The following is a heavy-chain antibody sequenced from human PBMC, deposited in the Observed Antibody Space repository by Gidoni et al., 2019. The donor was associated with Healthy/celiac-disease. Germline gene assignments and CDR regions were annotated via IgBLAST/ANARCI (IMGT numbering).Heavy chain of an antibody. J-gene: IGHJ5*02. CDR1: GGSFSGYY. CDR2: INHSGST. CDR3: ARGQRGYSYGYWFDP. D-gene: IGHD5-18*01. Sequence: QVQLQQWGAGLLKPSETLSLTCAVYGGSFSGYYWSWIRQPPGKGLEWIGEINHSGSTNYNPSLKSRVTISVDTSKNQFSLKLSSVTAADTAVYYCARGQRGYSYGYWFDPWGQGTLVTVSS. V-gene: IGHV4-34*01.